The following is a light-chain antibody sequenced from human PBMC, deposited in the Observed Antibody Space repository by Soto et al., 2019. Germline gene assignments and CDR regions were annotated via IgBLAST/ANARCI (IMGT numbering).Light chain of an antibody. J-gene: IGKJ2*01. CDR2: AAS. V-gene: IGKV1-39*01. CDR3: QQSFSTPPT. CDR1: QSIGTY. Sequence: DIQMTQSPSSLSASVGDRVTITCRASQSIGTYLNWYLQKPGKAPQLLIHAASSLQTGVPSRFSGSGSGTEFTRTISSLQPEDFASFYCQQSFSTPPTFGQGTKLAIK.